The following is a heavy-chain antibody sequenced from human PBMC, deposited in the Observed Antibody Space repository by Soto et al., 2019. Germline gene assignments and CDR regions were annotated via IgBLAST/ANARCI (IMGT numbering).Heavy chain of an antibody. V-gene: IGHV3-33*01. CDR2: IWHDGSKT. J-gene: IGHJ6*02. Sequence: PGGSLRLSCAASGFSFSTYGMHWVRQAPGKGLEWVAVIWHDGSKTCYADSVKGRLIISRDNSKNTLYVQINSLRAEDRGVYFCARGSIVAAEYGMDVWGQGTTVTVSS. D-gene: IGHD6-13*01. CDR1: GFSFSTYG. CDR3: ARGSIVAAEYGMDV.